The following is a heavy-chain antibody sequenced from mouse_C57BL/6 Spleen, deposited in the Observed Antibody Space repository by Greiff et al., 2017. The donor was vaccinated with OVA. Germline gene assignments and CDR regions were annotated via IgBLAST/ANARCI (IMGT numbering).Heavy chain of an antibody. D-gene: IGHD1-1*01. Sequence: VQLQQSDAELVKPGASVKISCKVSGYTFTDHTIHWVKQRPEQGLEWIGYIYPRDGSTKYNAKFKGKATLTADKSYSTAYMQLNSLTSEDSAVDFCARCGYYGSSYVDYWGQGTTLTVSS. CDR1: GYTFTDHT. CDR2: IYPRDGST. J-gene: IGHJ2*01. V-gene: IGHV1-78*01. CDR3: ARCGYYGSSYVDY.